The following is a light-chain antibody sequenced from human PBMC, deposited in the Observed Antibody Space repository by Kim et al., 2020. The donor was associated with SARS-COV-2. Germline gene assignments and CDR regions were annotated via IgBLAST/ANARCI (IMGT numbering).Light chain of an antibody. CDR3: LLYYGDGQLL. CDR2: STS. CDR1: TGTVTSGYF. Sequence: GGTVTLTCVSGTGTVTSGYFPSWFQQKPGQAPRALIYSTSNKHSWTPARFSGSLLGGKAALTLSSVQPEDEAEYYCLLYYGDGQLLFGGGTQLTVL. J-gene: IGLJ2*01. V-gene: IGLV7-43*01.